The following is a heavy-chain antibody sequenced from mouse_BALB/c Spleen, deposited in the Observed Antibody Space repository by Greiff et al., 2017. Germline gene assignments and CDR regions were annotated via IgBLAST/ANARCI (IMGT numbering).Heavy chain of an antibody. V-gene: IGHV5-12-1*01. CDR1: GFAFSSYD. J-gene: IGHJ3*01. CDR3: ARHSFAY. Sequence: EVQGVESGGGLVQPGGSRKLSCAASGFAFSSYDMSWVRQTPEKRLEWVAYISSGGGSTYYPDTVKGRFTISRDNAKNTLYLQMSSLKSEDTAMYYCARHSFAYWGQGTLVTVSA. CDR2: ISSGGGST.